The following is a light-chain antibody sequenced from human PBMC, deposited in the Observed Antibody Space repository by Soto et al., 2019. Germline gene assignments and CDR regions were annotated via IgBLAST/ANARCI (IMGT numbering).Light chain of an antibody. V-gene: IGKV1-39*01. CDR3: QQSYSTPRT. J-gene: IGKJ1*01. CDR2: AAS. Sequence: DIQMTQSPSSLSASVGDRVTITCRASQSISSYLNWYQQKPGKAPKILIYAASSLQSGVPSRFSGSGSGTDFTLTISSLQPEDFATDYCQQSYSTPRTFGQGTKVDIK. CDR1: QSISSY.